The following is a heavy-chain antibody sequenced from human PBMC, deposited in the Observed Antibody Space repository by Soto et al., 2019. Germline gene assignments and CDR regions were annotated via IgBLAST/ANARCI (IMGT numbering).Heavy chain of an antibody. CDR1: GFTFSDYY. CDR3: ARNRGYDYYYYYYMDV. Sequence: QVQLVESGGGLVKPGGSLRLSCAASGFTFSDYYMSWIRQAPGKGLEWVSYINSRGSTIYYADSVKGRFTIFRDNAKNSLYLQMNSLRAEDPAVYYCARNRGYDYYYYYYMDVWGKGTTVTVSS. D-gene: IGHD5-12*01. J-gene: IGHJ6*03. CDR2: INSRGSTI. V-gene: IGHV3-11*01.